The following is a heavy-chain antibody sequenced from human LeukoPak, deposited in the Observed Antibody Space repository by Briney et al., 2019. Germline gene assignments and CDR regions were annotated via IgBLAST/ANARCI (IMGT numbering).Heavy chain of an antibody. Sequence: GGSLRLSCAASGFTFSSYARSWVRQAPGKGLDWVSTIRTNYGSTYYADSVKGRFIISRDNSKNTLYLQMDSLRAEDTVVYRCAVRIGDCSGGTWPRYHCDCWGQGTLVTVSS. D-gene: IGHD2-15*01. J-gene: IGHJ4*02. CDR3: AVRIGDCSGGTWPRYHCDC. V-gene: IGHV3-23*01. CDR1: GFTFSSYA. CDR2: IRTNYGST.